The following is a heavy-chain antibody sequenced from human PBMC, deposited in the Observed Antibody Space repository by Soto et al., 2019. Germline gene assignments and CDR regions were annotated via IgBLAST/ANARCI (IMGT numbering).Heavy chain of an antibody. CDR1: GGSISSGDYY. CDR2: IYYSGST. CDR3: AREIGYCFYIIGLPLVIPYYLDY. Sequence: SETLSLTCTVSGGSISSGDYYWSWIRQPPGKGLEWIGYIYYSGSTYYNPSLKSRVTISVDTSKNQFSLKLSSVTAADTAVYYCAREIGYCFYIIGLPLVIPYYLDYWSQGTFVTVSA. J-gene: IGHJ4*02. V-gene: IGHV4-30-4*01. D-gene: IGHD3-22*01.